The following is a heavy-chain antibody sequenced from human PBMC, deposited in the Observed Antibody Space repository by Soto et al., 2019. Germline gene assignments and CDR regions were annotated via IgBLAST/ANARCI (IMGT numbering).Heavy chain of an antibody. J-gene: IGHJ5*02. D-gene: IGHD1-7*01. V-gene: IGHV4-30-4*01. CDR3: ARDLAGTWANWVDP. CDR1: GGSISSGDYY. Sequence: PSETLSLTCTVSGGSISSGDYYWSWIRQPPGKGLEWIGYIYYSGSTYYNPSLKSRVTISVDTSKNQFSLKLSSVTAADTAVYYCARDLAGTWANWVDPWGQGTLVTV. CDR2: IYYSGST.